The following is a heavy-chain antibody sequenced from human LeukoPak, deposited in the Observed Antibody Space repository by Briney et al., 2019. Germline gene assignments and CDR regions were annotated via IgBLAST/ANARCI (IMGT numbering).Heavy chain of an antibody. CDR2: FDPEHGET. CDR3: ATVTRIIGTTSLDN. V-gene: IGHV1-24*01. CDR1: KYTLSEVS. D-gene: IGHD1-20*01. Sequence: ASVKVSCKVSKYTLSEVSMHWVRQAPGKGLEWMGSFDPEHGETIYAQKFQGRVTMTEDISADTAYMDLTSLRSEDTAVYYCATVTRIIGTTSLDNWGQGTLVTVSS. J-gene: IGHJ4*02.